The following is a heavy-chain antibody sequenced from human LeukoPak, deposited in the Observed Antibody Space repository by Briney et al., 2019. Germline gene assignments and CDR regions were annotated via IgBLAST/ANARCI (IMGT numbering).Heavy chain of an antibody. D-gene: IGHD2-15*01. J-gene: IGHJ4*02. CDR1: GGSFSGYY. V-gene: IGHV4-34*01. CDR2: INHSGST. CDR3: ARGVVAINHYFDY. Sequence: PSETLSLTCAVYGGSFSGYYWSWIRQPPGKGLEWIGEINHSGSTNYNPSLKSRVTISVDTSKNQFSLKLSSVTAADTAVYCCARGVVAINHYFDYWGQGTLVTVSS.